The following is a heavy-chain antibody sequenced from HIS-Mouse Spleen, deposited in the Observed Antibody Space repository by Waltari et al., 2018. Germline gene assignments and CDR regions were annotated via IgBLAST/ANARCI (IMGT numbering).Heavy chain of an antibody. CDR1: GFTFDAYA. CDR3: AKEGRGYSYGYEGFDY. D-gene: IGHD5-18*01. CDR2: ISWNSGSI. V-gene: IGHV3-9*01. J-gene: IGHJ4*02. Sequence: EVQLVESGGGLVQPGRSLRLSCAASGFTFDAYAMPWGRQAPGKGLEWVSGISWNSGSIGYADSVKGRFTISRDNAKNSLYLQMNSLRAEDTALYYCAKEGRGYSYGYEGFDYWGQGTLVTVSS.